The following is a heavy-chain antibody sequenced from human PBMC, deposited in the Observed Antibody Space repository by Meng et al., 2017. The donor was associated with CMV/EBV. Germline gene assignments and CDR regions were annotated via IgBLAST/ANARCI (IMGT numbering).Heavy chain of an antibody. CDR3: ARAALPGVTIFGGVIARSSPERQNGMDV. CDR2: INPNSGGT. CDR1: GYTFTGYY. Sequence: ASVKVSCKASGYTFTGYYMHWVRQAPGQGLEWMGWINPNSGGTNYAQKFQGRVTMTRDTSISTAYMELSRLRSDDTAVYYCARAALPGVTIFGGVIARSSPERQNGMDVWGQGTTVTVSS. J-gene: IGHJ6*02. D-gene: IGHD3-3*01. V-gene: IGHV1-2*02.